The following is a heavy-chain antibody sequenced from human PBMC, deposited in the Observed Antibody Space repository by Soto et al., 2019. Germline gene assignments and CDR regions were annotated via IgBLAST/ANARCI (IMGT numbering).Heavy chain of an antibody. D-gene: IGHD1-26*01. CDR2: ITSNGDTT. V-gene: IGHV3-64D*06. J-gene: IGHJ4*02. Sequence: GGSLRLSCSASGFIFSNYAVHWVRQAPGKGLEYVSAITSNGDTTYYADSVRGRFTISRDNSKSTLYLQMSSLRAEDTAVYYCVKGNSRSYDYWGQGTLVTVSS. CDR3: VKGNSRSYDY. CDR1: GFIFSNYA.